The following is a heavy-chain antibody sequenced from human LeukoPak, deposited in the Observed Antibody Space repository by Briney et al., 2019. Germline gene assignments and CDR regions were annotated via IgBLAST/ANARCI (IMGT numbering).Heavy chain of an antibody. CDR2: TSKDASHK. CDR1: GFIFGSHG. Sequence: GGSLRLSCAASGFIFGSHGMHWVRQAPGKGLEWLAGTSKDASHKHYADSVRGRFTISRDNSKRTLYLQMNGLTADDTAVYYCVRDLAFEYVWGTYRPDPYFDYWGQGVLVTVS. J-gene: IGHJ4*02. CDR3: VRDLAFEYVWGTYRPDPYFDY. D-gene: IGHD3-16*02. V-gene: IGHV3-30*03.